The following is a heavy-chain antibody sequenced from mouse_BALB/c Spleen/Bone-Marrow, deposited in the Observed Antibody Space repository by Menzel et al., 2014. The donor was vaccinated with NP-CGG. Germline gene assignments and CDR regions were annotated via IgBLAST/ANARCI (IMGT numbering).Heavy chain of an antibody. J-gene: IGHJ3*01. CDR3: ARHAYYDQTEVSFVY. CDR1: EFTFNSYG. CDR2: ISGGGSYT. D-gene: IGHD2-4*01. V-gene: IGHV5-9-2*01. Sequence: EVNLVDSGGGLVKSGGSLKLSCAASEFTFNSYGMSWVRQTPEKRLEWVATISGGGSYTFYPDSVKGRFTISRDNAKNNLYLQLSSLRSEDTALYYCARHAYYDQTEVSFVYWGQGTLVTVSA.